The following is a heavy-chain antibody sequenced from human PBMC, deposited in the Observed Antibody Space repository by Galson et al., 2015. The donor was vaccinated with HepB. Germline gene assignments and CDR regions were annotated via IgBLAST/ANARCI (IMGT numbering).Heavy chain of an antibody. V-gene: IGHV1-18*04. CDR3: ARAHSGSPYATY. J-gene: IGHJ4*02. Sequence: SVKVSCKASGYTFTSYGITWVRQAPGQGLEWMGWIDAYNGDTKYAQKLQGRVTMTTETFTNTAYMELRSLRSDDTAVYYCARAHSGSPYATYWGQGTLVTVSS. CDR1: GYTFTSYG. CDR2: IDAYNGDT. D-gene: IGHD1-26*01.